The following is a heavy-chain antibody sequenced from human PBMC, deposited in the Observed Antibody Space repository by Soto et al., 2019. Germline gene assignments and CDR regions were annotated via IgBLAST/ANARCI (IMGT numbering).Heavy chain of an antibody. D-gene: IGHD3-22*01. Sequence: SETLSLTCIVSGDSISDYYWSWIRQPPGKALEWIGYMYNSGSTNYNPSLKSRVTISVDTSKNQFSLRLSSVTAADTAVYYCGRGGRFAYDSSGYYSNFDYWGLGALVTVSS. CDR3: GRGGRFAYDSSGYYSNFDY. J-gene: IGHJ4*02. CDR2: MYNSGST. CDR1: GDSISDYY. V-gene: IGHV4-59*01.